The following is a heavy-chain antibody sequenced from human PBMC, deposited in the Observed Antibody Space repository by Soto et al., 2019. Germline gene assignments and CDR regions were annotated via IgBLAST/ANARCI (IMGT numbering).Heavy chain of an antibody. V-gene: IGHV5-51*01. J-gene: IGHJ3*02. CDR3: ARRYCNGDICYPGAFAI. CDR1: GYSFTSYW. CDR2: IYPGDSDT. D-gene: IGHD2-15*01. Sequence: GESLKISCKGSGYSFTSYWIGWVRQMPGNGLEWMGIIYPGDSDTRYGPSFQGQVTISADKSISTAYLQWSSLKASDTAMYYFARRYCNGDICYPGAFAIWGQGTMVTVSS.